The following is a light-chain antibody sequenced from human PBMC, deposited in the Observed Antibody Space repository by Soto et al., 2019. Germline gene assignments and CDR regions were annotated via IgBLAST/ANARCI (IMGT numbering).Light chain of an antibody. V-gene: IGKV1-5*03. CDR1: QSISSW. Sequence: DIQMTQSPSTLSASVGDRVTITCRASQSISSWLAWYQQKPGQAPKLLIYKASSLESGVPSRFSGSGSGTEFTLTISSLQPDDFATYYCQQYNSYPLTFGPGTKVDIK. CDR3: QQYNSYPLT. J-gene: IGKJ3*01. CDR2: KAS.